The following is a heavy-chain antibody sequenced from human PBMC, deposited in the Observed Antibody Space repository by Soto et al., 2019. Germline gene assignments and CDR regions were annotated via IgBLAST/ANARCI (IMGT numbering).Heavy chain of an antibody. Sequence: QLQLQESGPGLVKPSETLSLTCTVSGGSISSSSYYWGWIRQPPGKGLEWIGSIYYSGSTYYNPSLKSRVTISVDTSKNQFSLKLSSVTAADTAVYYCARHGKGFRGKVDVWGKGTTVTVSS. CDR1: GGSISSSSYY. V-gene: IGHV4-39*01. D-gene: IGHD3-10*01. CDR2: IYYSGST. J-gene: IGHJ6*04. CDR3: ARHGKGFRGKVDV.